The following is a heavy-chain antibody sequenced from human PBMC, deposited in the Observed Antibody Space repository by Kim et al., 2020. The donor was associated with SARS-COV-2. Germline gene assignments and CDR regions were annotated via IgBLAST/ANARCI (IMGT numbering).Heavy chain of an antibody. CDR2: ISGGGGRI. D-gene: IGHD4-17*01. V-gene: IGHV3-23*01. Sequence: GGSLRLSCVGSGFTFSRYAMSWVRQAPGKGLEWVSGISGGGGRIYYTDSVKGRFTISRDNSKNTLFLQLSSLRAEDTALYYCAKDRGSDYGHQNDYWGQGTLVTVSS. CDR1: GFTFSRYA. CDR3: AKDRGSDYGHQNDY. J-gene: IGHJ4*02.